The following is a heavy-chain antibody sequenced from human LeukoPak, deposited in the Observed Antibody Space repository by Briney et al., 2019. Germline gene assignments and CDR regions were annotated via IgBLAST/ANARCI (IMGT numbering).Heavy chain of an antibody. Sequence: SGGSLRLSCAVSGLAFSTYSMTWVRQGPGKGLEWVSSIYNSGAKIFYADSVKGRFTISGDNSKNMLYLQMNSLRVEDTAVYYCAKDVAPDSGWDLDYWGQGTLVTVSS. CDR1: GLAFSTYS. D-gene: IGHD6-19*01. J-gene: IGHJ4*02. V-gene: IGHV3-23*01. CDR2: IYNSGAKI. CDR3: AKDVAPDSGWDLDY.